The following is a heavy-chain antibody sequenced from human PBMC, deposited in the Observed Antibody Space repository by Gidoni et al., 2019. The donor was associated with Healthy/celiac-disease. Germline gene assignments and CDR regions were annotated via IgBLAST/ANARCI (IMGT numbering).Heavy chain of an antibody. CDR3: ARAHINYYDSSGIFDY. Sequence: EVQLVESGGGLVKPGGSLRRSCAASGFTFSSYSMNWVRQAPGKGLEWVSSISSSSSYIYYADSVKGRFTISRDNAKNSLYLQMNSLRAEDTAVYYCARAHINYYDSSGIFDYWGQGTLVTVSS. D-gene: IGHD3-22*01. CDR1: GFTFSSYS. V-gene: IGHV3-21*01. J-gene: IGHJ4*02. CDR2: ISSSSSYI.